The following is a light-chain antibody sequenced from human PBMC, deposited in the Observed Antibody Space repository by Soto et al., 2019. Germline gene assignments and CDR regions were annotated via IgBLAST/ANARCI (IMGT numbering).Light chain of an antibody. CDR2: DAS. CDR3: QQRSNLIT. V-gene: IGKV3-11*01. Sequence: EIVLTQSPATLSLSPGERATLSCRASQSVSSYLAWYQQKPGQAPRLLIYDASNRATGIPARFSGSGSGTDFNLTISSLEPEDFAVYYCQQRSNLITFGQGTRLEMK. J-gene: IGKJ5*01. CDR1: QSVSSY.